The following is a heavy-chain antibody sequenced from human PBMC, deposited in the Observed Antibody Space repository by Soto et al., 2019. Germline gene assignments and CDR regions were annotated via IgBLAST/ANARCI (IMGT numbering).Heavy chain of an antibody. CDR3: ERNDIAAAGTAYYHYGMDV. J-gene: IGHJ6*02. CDR1: GGSVNGYY. Sequence: ETLSLTCAVYGGSVNGYYWNWIRQPPGKGLEWIGEINHTGGTHYNPSLKSRVTMSVDTSKNQFSLRMSSVTAADTAIYYCERNDIAAAGTAYYHYGMDVWGHGTTVTVS. D-gene: IGHD6-13*01. CDR2: INHTGGT. V-gene: IGHV4-34*01.